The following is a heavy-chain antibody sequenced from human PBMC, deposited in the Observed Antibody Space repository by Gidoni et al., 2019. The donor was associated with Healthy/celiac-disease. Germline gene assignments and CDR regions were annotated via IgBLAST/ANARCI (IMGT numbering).Heavy chain of an antibody. Sequence: EVQLVESGGGLVKPGGSRRLSCCSLGFTFVSNSMNWVRQAPGKGLEWVSSISISSSYIYYADSVKGRFTISRDNAKNSLYLQMNSLRAEDTAVYYCAKGTYYDFWSGYPLFDYWGQGTLVTVSS. V-gene: IGHV3-21*01. CDR3: AKGTYYDFWSGYPLFDY. J-gene: IGHJ4*02. CDR2: ISISSSYI. CDR1: GFTFVSNS. D-gene: IGHD3-3*01.